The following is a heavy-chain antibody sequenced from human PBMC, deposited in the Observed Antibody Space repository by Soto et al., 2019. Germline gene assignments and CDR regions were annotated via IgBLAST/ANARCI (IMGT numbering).Heavy chain of an antibody. CDR2: IYYSGST. V-gene: IGHV4-59*12. CDR1: GGSISSYY. Sequence: SETLSLTCTVSGGSISSYYWSWIRQPPGKRLEWIGYIYYSGSTNYNPSLKSRVAISVDTSKNQFSLRLSSVTAADTAVYYCARYIAASGTYYLDFWGQGTLVTVSS. CDR3: ARYIAASGTYYLDF. D-gene: IGHD6-13*01. J-gene: IGHJ4*02.